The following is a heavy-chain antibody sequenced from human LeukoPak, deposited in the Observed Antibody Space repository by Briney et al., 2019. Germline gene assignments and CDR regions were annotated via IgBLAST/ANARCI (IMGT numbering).Heavy chain of an antibody. D-gene: IGHD1-26*01. CDR1: GFTFSSYS. V-gene: IGHV3-21*01. Sequence: GGSLRLSCAASGFTFSSYSMNWVRQAPGKGLEWVSSISSSSSYIYYADSVKGRFTISRDSAKNSLYLQMNSLRAEDTAVYYCARASGSYPKFDYWGQGTLVTVSS. CDR2: ISSSSSYI. J-gene: IGHJ4*02. CDR3: ARASGSYPKFDY.